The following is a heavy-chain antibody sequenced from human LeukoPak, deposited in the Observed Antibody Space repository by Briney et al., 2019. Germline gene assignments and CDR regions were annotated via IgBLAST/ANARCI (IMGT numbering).Heavy chain of an antibody. J-gene: IGHJ3*02. CDR3: ARTHSGSYYFDAFDI. CDR1: GFTVSSNY. Sequence: GGSLRLSCAASGFTVSSNYMSWVPQAPGKGLEWVSVIYSGGSTYSADSVKGRLTISRDNSKHTLYLQMNSLRAEDTAVYYCARTHSGSYYFDAFDIRGQGTMVTVSS. V-gene: IGHV3-66*01. D-gene: IGHD1-26*01. CDR2: IYSGGST.